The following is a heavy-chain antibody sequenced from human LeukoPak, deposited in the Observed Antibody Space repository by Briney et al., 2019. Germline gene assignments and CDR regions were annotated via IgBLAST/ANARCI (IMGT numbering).Heavy chain of an antibody. CDR2: INHRGST. CDR3: AVGREGPRSRD. Sequence: SETLSLTCAVYGGSFSGYYWSWLRQPPGKGLEWIGEINHRGSTYYNPSLKSRVTISVDTSKNQFSLKLTSVTAADAAVYYCAVGREGPRSRDWGQGTLVTVSS. V-gene: IGHV4-34*01. CDR1: GGSFSGYY. J-gene: IGHJ4*02. D-gene: IGHD3-10*01.